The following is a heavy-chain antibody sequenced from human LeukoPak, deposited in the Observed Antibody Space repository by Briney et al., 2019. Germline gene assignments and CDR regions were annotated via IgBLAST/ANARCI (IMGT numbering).Heavy chain of an antibody. V-gene: IGHV3-48*01. D-gene: IGHD6-13*01. Sequence: PGGSLRLSRAASGFTSSSYSMNWVRRAPGPGLEGVSYISSSISTIYYADSVKGRFTISRDNAKNSLYLQMNSLRAEDTAVYYWARDPIAAAGYDAFDIWGQGTMVTVSS. CDR1: GFTSSSYS. J-gene: IGHJ3*02. CDR2: ISSSISTI. CDR3: ARDPIAAAGYDAFDI.